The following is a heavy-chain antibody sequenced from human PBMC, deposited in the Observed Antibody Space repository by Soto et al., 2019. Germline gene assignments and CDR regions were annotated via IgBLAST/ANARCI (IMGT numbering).Heavy chain of an antibody. CDR2: ISWNRATI. D-gene: IGHD3-3*01. CDR3: VKDSHSDVWNPYYTGAGAFDS. Sequence: EVQLVESGGGLVQPGRSLRLSCAASGFTFGDYAMQWVRQVPGRGLEWVSGISWNRATIEYADSVKGRFTISRDNAKNSVYLQMDRLTAEEAALYFCVKDSHSDVWNPYYTGAGAFDSWGQGTMVTVSS. CDR1: GFTFGDYA. V-gene: IGHV3-9*01. J-gene: IGHJ3*01.